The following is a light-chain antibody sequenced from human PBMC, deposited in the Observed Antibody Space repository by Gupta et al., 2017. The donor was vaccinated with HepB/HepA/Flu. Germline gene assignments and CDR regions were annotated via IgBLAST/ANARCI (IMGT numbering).Light chain of an antibody. Sequence: EIVLTQSPGPLSLSPGERATLSCRASQSVSSSYLVWYQQKPGQAPRLLIYGASSRATGIPDRFSGSESGTDFTLTINRLEPEDFAVYYCQQYGSSPYTFGQGTKLEIK. J-gene: IGKJ2*01. CDR1: QSVSSSY. V-gene: IGKV3-20*01. CDR2: GAS. CDR3: QQYGSSPYT.